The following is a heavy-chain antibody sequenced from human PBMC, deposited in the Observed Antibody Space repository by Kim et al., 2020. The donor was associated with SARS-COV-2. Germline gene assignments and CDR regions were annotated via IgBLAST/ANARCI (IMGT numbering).Heavy chain of an antibody. CDR1: GFTFSSYA. J-gene: IGHJ4*02. V-gene: IGHV3-23*01. D-gene: IGHD3-10*01. CDR3: ARYYYGSGSYYNVPQILDY. Sequence: GGSLRLSCAASGFTFSSYAMSWVRQAPGKGLDWVSAISGSGGSTYYADSVKGRFTISRDNSKNTLYLQMNSLRAEDTAVYYCARYYYGSGSYYNVPQILDYWGQGTLVTVSS. CDR2: ISGSGGST.